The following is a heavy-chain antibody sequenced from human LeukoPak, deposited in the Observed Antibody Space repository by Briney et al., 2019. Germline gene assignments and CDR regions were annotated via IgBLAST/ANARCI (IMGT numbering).Heavy chain of an antibody. J-gene: IGHJ4*02. V-gene: IGHV3-66*02. CDR2: IYSGGST. D-gene: IGHD1-26*01. CDR1: GFTVSSNY. CDR3: ARGRETYYFDY. Sequence: GGSLRLSCAASGFTVSSNYMSWVRPAPGKGLEWVSVIYSGGSTYYADSVKGRFTISRDNSKNTLYLQMNSLRAEDTAVYYCARGRETYYFDYWGQGTLVTVSS.